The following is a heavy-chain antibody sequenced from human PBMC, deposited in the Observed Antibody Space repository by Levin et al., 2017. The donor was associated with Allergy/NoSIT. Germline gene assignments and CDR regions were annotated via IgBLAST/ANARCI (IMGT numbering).Heavy chain of an antibody. J-gene: IGHJ5*02. CDR1: DDSIRSAGYY. Sequence: SETLSLTCTVSDDSIRSAGYYWTWIRQQPGKGLEWIGYISYSGSTYYNPSLQSRVTISLDTSKRQFSLKLSSVTAADTAVYYCARGRTYYYETRPSGGFDPWGQGTLVTVSS. V-gene: IGHV4-31*03. D-gene: IGHD3-22*01. CDR2: ISYSGST. CDR3: ARGRTYYYETRPSGGFDP.